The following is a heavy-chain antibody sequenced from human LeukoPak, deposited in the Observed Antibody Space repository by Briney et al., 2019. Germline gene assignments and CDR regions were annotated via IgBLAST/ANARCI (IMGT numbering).Heavy chain of an antibody. V-gene: IGHV3-7*01. CDR2: IKQDGSEK. CDR1: GFTFSSYW. Sequence: PGGSLRLSRAASGFTFSSYWMSWVRQAPGKGLEWVANIKQDGSEKYYVDSVKGRFTISRDNAKNSLYLQMNSLTAEDTAVYYCARERGDDTSTFYPNWFDPWGQGTLVTVSS. CDR3: ARERGDDTSTFYPNWFDP. D-gene: IGHD3-22*01. J-gene: IGHJ5*02.